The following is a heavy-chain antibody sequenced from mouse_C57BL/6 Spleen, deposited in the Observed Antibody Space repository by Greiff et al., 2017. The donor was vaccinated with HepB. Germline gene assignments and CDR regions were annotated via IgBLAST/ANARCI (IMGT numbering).Heavy chain of an antibody. CDR3: AREAYYGSRGYFDY. CDR2: IDPSDSET. CDR1: GYTFTSYW. J-gene: IGHJ2*01. V-gene: IGHV1-52*01. D-gene: IGHD1-1*01. Sequence: QVQLQQPGAELVRPGSSVKLSCKASGYTFTSYWMHWVRQRPIQGLEWIGNIDPSDSETHYNQKFKDKATLTVDKSSSTAYMQLSSLTSEDSAVYYCAREAYYGSRGYFDYWGQGTTLTVSS.